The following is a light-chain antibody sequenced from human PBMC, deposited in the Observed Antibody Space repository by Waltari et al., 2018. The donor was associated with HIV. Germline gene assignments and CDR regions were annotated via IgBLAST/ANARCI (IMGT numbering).Light chain of an antibody. J-gene: IGLJ1*01. CDR1: SFTIGSNH. V-gene: IGLV1-47*01. CDR2: KNN. Sequence: QSVLTQAPSASGTPGQRVTLPCSGSSFTIGSNHVCWYQEVPGTAPKLLIYKNNQRPSGVPDRFSGSKSGTSASLAISGLRSEDEADYYCATWDDTLTGYVFGTGTKVTVL. CDR3: ATWDDTLTGYV.